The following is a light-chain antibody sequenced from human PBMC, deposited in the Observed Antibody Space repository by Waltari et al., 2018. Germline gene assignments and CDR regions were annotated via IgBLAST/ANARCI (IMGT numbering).Light chain of an antibody. V-gene: IGKV3-15*01. Sequence: EIVMTQSPATMSVSPGERATLSCRASQSVSSNLAWYQQKRGQAPRLLIYGASTRAAGIPARFSGSGSGTELTLTISSLQSEDFAVYYCQHYNNWPHWTFGQGTKVEIK. CDR3: QHYNNWPHWT. CDR2: GAS. CDR1: QSVSSN. J-gene: IGKJ1*01.